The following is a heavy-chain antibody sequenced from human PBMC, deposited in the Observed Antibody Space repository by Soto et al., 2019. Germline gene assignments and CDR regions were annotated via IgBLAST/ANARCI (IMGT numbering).Heavy chain of an antibody. CDR1: GFTFSSYA. D-gene: IGHD2-2*01. V-gene: IGHV3-23*04. J-gene: IGHJ5*02. Sequence: EVQLVESGGGLVKPGRSLRLSCAASGFTFSSYAMSWVRQTPGKGLEWVSAISGSGGSTYYADSVKGRFTISRDNSKTTLYLQMNILRAEDTAVYYCANNQLLESWGQGTLVTVSS. CDR2: ISGSGGST. CDR3: ANNQLLES.